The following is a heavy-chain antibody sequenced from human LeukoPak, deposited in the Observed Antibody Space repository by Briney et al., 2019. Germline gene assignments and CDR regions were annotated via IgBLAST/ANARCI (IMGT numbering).Heavy chain of an antibody. CDR2: IYSSGST. D-gene: IGHD6-19*01. Sequence: SETLSLTCTVSGGSISSSNYYWGWIRQPPGKGLEWIGNIYSSGSTYYNPSLKSRVTVSVDTSKNHFSLKLSSVTAADTAVYYCARLVAVAGVFDYWGQGTLVTVSS. V-gene: IGHV4-39*02. CDR3: ARLVAVAGVFDY. CDR1: GGSISSSNYY. J-gene: IGHJ4*02.